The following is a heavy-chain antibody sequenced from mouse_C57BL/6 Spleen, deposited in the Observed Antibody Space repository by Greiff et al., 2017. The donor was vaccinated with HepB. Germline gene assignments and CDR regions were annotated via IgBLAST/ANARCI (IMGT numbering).Heavy chain of an antibody. J-gene: IGHJ2*01. D-gene: IGHD3-3*01. CDR2: INPSNGGT. CDR3: AREEGEGYYFDY. Sequence: QVHVKQPGTELVKPGASVKLSCKASGYTFTSYWMHWVKQRPGQGLEWIGNINPSNGGTNYNEKFKSKATLTVDKSSSTAYMQLSSLTSEDSAVYYCAREEGEGYYFDYWGQGTTLTVSS. CDR1: GYTFTSYW. V-gene: IGHV1-53*01.